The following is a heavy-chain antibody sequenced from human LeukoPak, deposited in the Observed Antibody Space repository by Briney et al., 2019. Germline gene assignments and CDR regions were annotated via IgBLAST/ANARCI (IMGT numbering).Heavy chain of an antibody. D-gene: IGHD5-12*01. CDR3: ARMAYGGYVGWFDP. CDR1: GYTFTSYD. Sequence: ASVKVSCKASGYTFTSYDINWVRQATGRGLEWMGWMNPNSGNTGYAQKFQGRVTMTRNTSISTAYMELSSLRSEDTAVYYCARMAYGGYVGWFDPWGQGTLVTVSS. J-gene: IGHJ5*02. CDR2: MNPNSGNT. V-gene: IGHV1-8*01.